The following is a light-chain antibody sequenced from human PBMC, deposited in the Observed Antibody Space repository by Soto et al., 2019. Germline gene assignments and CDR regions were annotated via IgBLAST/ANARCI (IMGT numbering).Light chain of an antibody. J-gene: IGKJ1*01. Sequence: AIPLTQSPSSLSASVGDRVTITCRASQGIRSDLGWYQQKAGKAPKVLIYGASSLHSGVPSRFSGSGSGTDFTLTISSLPPEDFATYYCLQDYIYPRTFGQGTKVEI. CDR1: QGIRSD. CDR2: GAS. CDR3: LQDYIYPRT. V-gene: IGKV1-6*01.